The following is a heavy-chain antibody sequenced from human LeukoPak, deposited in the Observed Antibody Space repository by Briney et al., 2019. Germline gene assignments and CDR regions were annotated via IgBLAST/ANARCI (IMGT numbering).Heavy chain of an antibody. J-gene: IGHJ6*03. Sequence: ASVKVSCKASGGTFSSYSINRVRQAPGQGLEWMGWISGYNGNAHYAQKLQGRVTMTTDTSTSTAYMELRSLTSDDTAVYYCARDATIVVQPGGIFYYQMDVWGKGTTVIVSS. CDR2: ISGYNGNA. CDR1: GGTFSSYS. D-gene: IGHD2-2*01. CDR3: ARDATIVVQPGGIFYYQMDV. V-gene: IGHV1-18*01.